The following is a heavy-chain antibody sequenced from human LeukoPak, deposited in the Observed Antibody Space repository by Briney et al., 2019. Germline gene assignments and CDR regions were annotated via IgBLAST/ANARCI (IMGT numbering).Heavy chain of an antibody. CDR1: GVTFSSYS. Sequence: KAGGSLRLSCAASGVTFSSYSMNWVRQAPGKGLEWVSSVTSTGGYTYYADSVKGRFTIFRDNAKNSVNLQMSSLTAEDTAVYYCARVMSGSLTSDWWGQGTLVTVSS. V-gene: IGHV3-21*01. J-gene: IGHJ4*02. CDR3: ARVMSGSLTSDW. CDR2: VTSTGGYT. D-gene: IGHD3-10*01.